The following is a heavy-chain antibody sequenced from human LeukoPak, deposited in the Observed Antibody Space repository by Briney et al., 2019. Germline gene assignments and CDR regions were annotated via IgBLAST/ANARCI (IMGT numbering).Heavy chain of an antibody. CDR3: ARQVDTTMALPDY. CDR2: ISTYNYNT. V-gene: IGHV1-18*01. D-gene: IGHD5-18*01. J-gene: IGHJ4*02. Sequence: ASVKVSCKTSGYTFVSYGVSWVRQAPRQRLEWMGWISTYNYNTYFAQKFRGRITLTKDTSTSTVYMESRNLRSDDSAIYYCARQVDTTMALPDYWGQGTLVTVSS. CDR1: GYTFVSYG.